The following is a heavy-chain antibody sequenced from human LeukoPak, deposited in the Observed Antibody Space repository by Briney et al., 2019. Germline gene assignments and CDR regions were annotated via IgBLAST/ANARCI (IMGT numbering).Heavy chain of an antibody. D-gene: IGHD4-11*01. V-gene: IGHV3-23*01. CDR1: GFIFSTHA. CDR3: AKDLTDYTNYDGWFDP. J-gene: IGHJ5*02. CDR2: ISATGGTT. Sequence: GGSLRLSCAASGFIFSTHAVTWVRQAPGKVLEWVSTISATGGTTYYAASVKGRFTISRDNSKNTLYLQMNSLRAEDTAVYYCAKDLTDYTNYDGWFDPWGQGTLVTVSS.